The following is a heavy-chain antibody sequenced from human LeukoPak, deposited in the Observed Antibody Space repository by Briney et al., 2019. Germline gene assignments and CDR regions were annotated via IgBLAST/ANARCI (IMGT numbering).Heavy chain of an antibody. CDR3: ARESGIAAAYAFDI. D-gene: IGHD6-13*01. CDR2: ISSSSSTI. CDR1: GFTFSSYS. J-gene: IGHJ3*02. V-gene: IGHV3-48*04. Sequence: GGSLRLSCAASGFTFSSYSMNWVRQAPGKGLEWVSYISSSSSTIYYADSVKGRFTISRDNAKNSLYLQMNSLRAEDTAVYYCARESGIAAAYAFDIWGQGTMVTVSS.